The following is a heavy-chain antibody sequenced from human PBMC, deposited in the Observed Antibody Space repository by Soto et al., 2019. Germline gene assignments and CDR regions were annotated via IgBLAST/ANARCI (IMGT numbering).Heavy chain of an antibody. D-gene: IGHD3-10*01. CDR2: INAGNGNT. V-gene: IGHV1-3*01. J-gene: IGHJ4*02. CDR1: GYTFTSYA. Sequence: GASVKVSCKASGYTFTSYAMHWVRQAPGQRLEWMGWINAGNGNTKYSQKFQGRVTMTTDTSTSTAYMELSSLRSEDTAVYYCASCPQNCITSSPCCLFFDYWGQGTLVTVSS. CDR3: ASCPQNCITSSPCCLFFDY.